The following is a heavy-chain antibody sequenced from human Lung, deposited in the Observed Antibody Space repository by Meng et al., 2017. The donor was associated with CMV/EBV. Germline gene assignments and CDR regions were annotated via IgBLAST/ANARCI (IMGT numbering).Heavy chain of an antibody. CDR1: GYTFSNYD. Sequence: ASVKVSCKASGYTFSNYDIIWVRQASGQGLEWVGWMNPNRGNTAYAQKFQGRVTMTRDTSTSIAYMELRSLRSGDTAVYYCARGQVQCSTINCHDYRFSGMDVWGQGXTVTVSS. CDR3: ARGQVQCSTINCHDYRFSGMDV. CDR2: MNPNRGNT. D-gene: IGHD2/OR15-2a*01. J-gene: IGHJ6*02. V-gene: IGHV1-8*01.